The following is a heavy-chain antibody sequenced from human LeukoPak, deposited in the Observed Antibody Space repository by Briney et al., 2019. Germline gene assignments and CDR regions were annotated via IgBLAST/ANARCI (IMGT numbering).Heavy chain of an antibody. Sequence: GGSLRLSGAASGFTFSSYSMNWVRQAPGKGLEWVSSISSSSSYIYYADSVKGRFTISRDNAKNSLYLQMNSLRAEDTAVYYCARYPGIAAAGGFDYWGQGTLVTVSS. CDR1: GFTFSSYS. CDR3: ARYPGIAAAGGFDY. CDR2: ISSSSSYI. V-gene: IGHV3-21*01. D-gene: IGHD6-13*01. J-gene: IGHJ4*02.